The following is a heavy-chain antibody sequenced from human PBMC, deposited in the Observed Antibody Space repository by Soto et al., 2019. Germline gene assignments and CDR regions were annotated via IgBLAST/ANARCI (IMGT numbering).Heavy chain of an antibody. V-gene: IGHV3-23*01. CDR2: ISGSGLNK. Sequence: RRLSFAASGXTFENFGMSWVRQAPGKGLEWISSISGSGLNKYYADSVKGRFTISRDNSKNTVYLELSNLRAEDTAVYHCAKNQGVELVPLATVDWFDPWGQGSVVTVSS. D-gene: IGHD1-26*01. CDR1: GXTFENFG. J-gene: IGHJ5*02. CDR3: AKNQGVELVPLATVDWFDP.